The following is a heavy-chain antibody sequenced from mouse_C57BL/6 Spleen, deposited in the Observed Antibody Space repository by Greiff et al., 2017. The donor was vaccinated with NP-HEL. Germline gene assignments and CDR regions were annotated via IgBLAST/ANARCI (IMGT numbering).Heavy chain of an antibody. CDR2: ISSGSSTI. V-gene: IGHV5-17*01. D-gene: IGHD3-2*02. Sequence: VESGGGLVKPGGSLKLSCAASGFTFSDYGMHWVRQAPEKGLEWVAYISSGSSTIYYADTVKGRFTISRDNAKNTLFLQMTSLRSEDTAMYYCARGGAQAFMDYWGQGTSVTVSS. CDR3: ARGGAQAFMDY. J-gene: IGHJ4*01. CDR1: GFTFSDYG.